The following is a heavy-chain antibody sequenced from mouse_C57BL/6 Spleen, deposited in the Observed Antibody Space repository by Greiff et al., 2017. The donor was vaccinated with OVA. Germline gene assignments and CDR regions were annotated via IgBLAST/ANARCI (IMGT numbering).Heavy chain of an antibody. D-gene: IGHD1-1*01. CDR3: ARIYYGY. J-gene: IGHJ2*01. V-gene: IGHV5-17*01. Sequence: EVMLVESGGGLVKPGGSLKLSCAASGFTFSDYGMHWVRQAPEKGLEWVAYISSGSSTIYYADTVKGRFTISRDNAKNTLFLQMTRLGSEDTAMYYCARIYYGYWGQGTTLTVSS. CDR2: ISSGSSTI. CDR1: GFTFSDYG.